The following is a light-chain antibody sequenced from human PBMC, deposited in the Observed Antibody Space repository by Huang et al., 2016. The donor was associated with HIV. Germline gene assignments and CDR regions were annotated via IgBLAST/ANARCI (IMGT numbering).Light chain of an antibody. J-gene: IGKJ1*01. CDR3: QQYYSFPLT. CDR2: ATS. V-gene: IGKV1-8*01. Sequence: AIRITQSPSSHSASTGDKVSITCRASQDINTYLAWYQQKPGKPPSLLIYATSTLQSGVPSRFSGSGSGTDFTLTITHLQSEDFATYYCQQYYSFPLTFGQGSQVEV. CDR1: QDINTY.